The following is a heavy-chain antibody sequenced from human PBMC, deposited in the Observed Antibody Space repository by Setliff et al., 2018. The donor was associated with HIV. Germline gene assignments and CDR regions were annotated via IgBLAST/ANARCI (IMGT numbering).Heavy chain of an antibody. V-gene: IGHV1-18*04. D-gene: IGHD1-26*01. Sequence: ASVKVSCKTSGVSFSSYAISWVRQAPGQGIEWVGSISASSVNTNYAQKFQGRVTMTTDTSTSTAYMELRRLRSDDTALYYCARGRELPGSPYYFDYWGQGTLVTVSS. CDR1: GVSFSSYA. CDR2: ISASSVNT. CDR3: ARGRELPGSPYYFDY. J-gene: IGHJ4*02.